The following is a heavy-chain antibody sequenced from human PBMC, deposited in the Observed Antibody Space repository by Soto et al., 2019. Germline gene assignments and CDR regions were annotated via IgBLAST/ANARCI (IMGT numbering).Heavy chain of an antibody. V-gene: IGHV3-23*01. CDR3: VKFRGRAYHYYYMDV. J-gene: IGHJ6*03. D-gene: IGHD3-16*01. Sequence: DVQLLESGGGLVQRGGSLRLSCAASGFTFSTYGMTWVRQAPGKGLEWVSYGGSGGSTYYADSVKGRFTISGDNSKNTLYLQMNSLRAEDTAVYYCVKFRGRAYHYYYMDVWGNGTTVTVSS. CDR1: GFTFSTYG. CDR2: YGGSGGST.